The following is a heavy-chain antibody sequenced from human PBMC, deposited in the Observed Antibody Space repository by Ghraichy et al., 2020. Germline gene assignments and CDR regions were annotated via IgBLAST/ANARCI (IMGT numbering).Heavy chain of an antibody. CDR2: MSPDSGNT. CDR1: GYTFTTFD. D-gene: IGHD7-27*01. Sequence: ASVKVSGTASGYTFTTFDINWVRQAAGQGLEWLGWMSPDSGNTGYAQSFQGRLTMTRDTSINTAYMELSGLSSEDTGIYYCTKNQPLTGDFDDWGQGILVTVSS. J-gene: IGHJ4*02. V-gene: IGHV1-8*02. CDR3: TKNQPLTGDFDD.